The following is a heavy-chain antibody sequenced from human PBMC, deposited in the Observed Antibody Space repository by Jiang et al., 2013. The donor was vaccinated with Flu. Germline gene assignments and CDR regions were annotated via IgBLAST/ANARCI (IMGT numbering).Heavy chain of an antibody. Sequence: PGLVKPSETLSLTCNVSGGSINSDYWSWIRQSPGKGPEWIGYIYHTGHPNYNPSLESRVTISLDRSKAQFSLKMHSMTTADTAVYYCARWRSYWYFDLWGRGTLVTVSS. CDR3: ARWRSYWYFDL. CDR1: GGSINSDY. V-gene: IGHV4-59*13. CDR2: IYHTGHP. J-gene: IGHJ2*01.